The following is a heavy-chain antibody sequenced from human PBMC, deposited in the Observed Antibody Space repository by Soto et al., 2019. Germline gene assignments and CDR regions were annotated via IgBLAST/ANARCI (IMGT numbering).Heavy chain of an antibody. CDR2: IYPGDSDT. J-gene: IGHJ4*02. CDR1: GYTFTSYW. V-gene: IGHV5-51*01. CDR3: ARQLWYDTSGYSDF. D-gene: IGHD3-22*01. Sequence: LGESLKISCKGSGYTFTSYWIGWVRQMPGKGLEWMGIIYPGDSDTRYSPSFRGQVTISADKSISTAYLQWSSLEASDTAMYYCARQLWYDTSGYSDFCGQGTPVTVST.